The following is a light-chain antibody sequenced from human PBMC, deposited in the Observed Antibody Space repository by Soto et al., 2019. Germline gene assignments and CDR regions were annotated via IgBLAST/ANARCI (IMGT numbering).Light chain of an antibody. J-gene: IGKJ1*01. CDR3: QQYNSYPWT. CDR2: KAS. CDR1: QSISIW. V-gene: IGKV1-5*03. Sequence: DIQMTQSPSTLSASVGDRVTITCRASQSISIWLAWYQQKPGKAPKILIYKASSLESEVPSRFSGSGSGTEFTLTISSLQPDDFATYYCQQYNSYPWTFGQGTKVEIK.